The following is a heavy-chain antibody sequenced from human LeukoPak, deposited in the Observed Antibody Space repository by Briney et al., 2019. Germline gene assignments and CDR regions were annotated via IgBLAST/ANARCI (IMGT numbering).Heavy chain of an antibody. D-gene: IGHD2-2*02. CDR3: AKGRTAYCSSTSCYTIDY. CDR1: GFTFSSYW. CDR2: ISGSGGST. V-gene: IGHV3-23*01. Sequence: GGSLRLSCAASGFTFSSYWMHWVRQAPGKGLVWVSGISGSGGSTYYADSVKGRFTISRDNSKNTLYLQMNSLRAGDTAVYYCAKGRTAYCSSTSCYTIDYWGQGTLVTVSS. J-gene: IGHJ4*02.